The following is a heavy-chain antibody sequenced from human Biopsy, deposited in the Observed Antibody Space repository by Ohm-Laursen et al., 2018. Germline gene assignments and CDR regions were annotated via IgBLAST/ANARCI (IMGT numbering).Heavy chain of an antibody. CDR2: IGSSAAST. CDR3: ASDLNGDPSAFDY. J-gene: IGHJ4*02. Sequence: SLRLSCAAPGFTFKNYAMNWVRQAPGKGLDWVSSIGSSAASTFYADSVKGRFTISRDNSKNTLFLQMNSLRAADTAIYYCASDLNGDPSAFDYWGQGTPVTVSS. D-gene: IGHD4-17*01. V-gene: IGHV3-23*01. CDR1: GFTFKNYA.